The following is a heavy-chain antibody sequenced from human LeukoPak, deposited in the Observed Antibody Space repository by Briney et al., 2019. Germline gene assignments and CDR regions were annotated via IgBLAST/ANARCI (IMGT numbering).Heavy chain of an antibody. J-gene: IGHJ3*02. CDR3: ARGDLAYCGGDCSYDAFDI. CDR2: TYSNGRT. D-gene: IGHD2-21*02. V-gene: IGHV3-53*01. Sequence: GGSLRLSCAASGFTVSSNYMSWVRQAPGKGLEWVSVTYSNGRTYYADSVKGRFTIPRDISKNTLYLQMNSLRAEDMAVYYCARGDLAYCGGDCSYDAFDIWGQGTMVTVSS. CDR1: GFTVSSNY.